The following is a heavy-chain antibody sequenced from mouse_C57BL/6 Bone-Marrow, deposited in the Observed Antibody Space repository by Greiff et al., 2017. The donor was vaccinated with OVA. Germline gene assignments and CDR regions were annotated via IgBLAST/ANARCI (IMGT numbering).Heavy chain of an antibody. V-gene: IGHV1-22*01. Sequence: EVQLQQSGPELVKPGASVKMSCKASGYTFTDYTMHWVKQSHGKSLEWIGYINPNNGGTSYNQKFKGKATLTVNKSSSTAYMELRSLTSEDSAVYYCARRDGYDYTWFAYWGQGTLVTVSA. CDR1: GYTFTDYT. CDR2: INPNNGGT. D-gene: IGHD2-4*01. J-gene: IGHJ3*01. CDR3: ARRDGYDYTWFAY.